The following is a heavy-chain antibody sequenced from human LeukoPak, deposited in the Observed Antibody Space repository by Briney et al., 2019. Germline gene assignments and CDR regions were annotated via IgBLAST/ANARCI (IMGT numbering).Heavy chain of an antibody. CDR2: IYYSGST. Sequence: TSETLSLTCTVSGGSISSSSYYWGWIRQPPGKGLEWIGSIYYSGSTYYNPSLKSRVTISVDTSKNQFSLKLSSVTAADTAVYYCARWWITMVRGVGNWFDPWGQGTLVTVSS. V-gene: IGHV4-39*01. D-gene: IGHD3-10*01. CDR3: ARWWITMVRGVGNWFDP. J-gene: IGHJ5*02. CDR1: GGSISSSSYY.